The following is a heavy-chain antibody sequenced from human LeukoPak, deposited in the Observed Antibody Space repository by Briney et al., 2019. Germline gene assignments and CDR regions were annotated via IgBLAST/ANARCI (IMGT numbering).Heavy chain of an antibody. CDR2: IKQDGSEK. V-gene: IGHV3-7*01. J-gene: IGHJ3*02. CDR1: GFTFNDYW. CDR3: ARGGTTTFGLWGNAFDI. Sequence: GGSLRLSCAASGFTFNDYWMTWVRQAPGKGLEWVANIKQDGSEKYYVDSVKGRFTISRDNAKNSLYLQMNSLRAEDTAVYYCARGGTTTFGLWGNAFDIWGQGTMVTVSS. D-gene: IGHD3-3*01.